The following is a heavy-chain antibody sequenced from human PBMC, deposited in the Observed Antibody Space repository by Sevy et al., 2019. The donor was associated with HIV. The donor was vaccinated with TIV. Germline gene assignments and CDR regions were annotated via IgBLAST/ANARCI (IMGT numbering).Heavy chain of an antibody. CDR3: ARVDANYDKGFDP. Sequence: GGSLRLSCAASGFTFSSYWMHWVRQAPGKGLVWVSRINSAGTAINFADSVKGRFTISRDNAKNTLYLQMNSLRAEDTAVYYCARVDANYDKGFDPWGQGTLVTVSS. CDR2: INSAGTAI. CDR1: GFTFSSYW. J-gene: IGHJ5*02. D-gene: IGHD3-22*01. V-gene: IGHV3-74*01.